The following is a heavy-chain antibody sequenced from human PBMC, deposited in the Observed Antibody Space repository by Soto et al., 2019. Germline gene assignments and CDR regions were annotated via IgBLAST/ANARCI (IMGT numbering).Heavy chain of an antibody. D-gene: IGHD1-26*01. CDR3: AREVGASAFDI. J-gene: IGHJ3*02. CDR2: ISSSSSYI. Sequence: GGSLRLSCAASGFTFSSYSMNWVRQAPGKGLEWVSSISSSSSYIYYADSVKGRFTISRDNAKNSLYLQMNSLRAEDTAVHYCAREVGASAFDIWGQGTMVTVSS. CDR1: GFTFSSYS. V-gene: IGHV3-21*01.